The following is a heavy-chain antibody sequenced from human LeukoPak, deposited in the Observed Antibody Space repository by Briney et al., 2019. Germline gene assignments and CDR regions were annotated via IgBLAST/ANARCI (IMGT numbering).Heavy chain of an antibody. CDR3: ARFSNDHGVKFDY. CDR1: GDSISNYY. Sequence: SETLSLTCFVSGDSISNYYWTWIRQPPGKGLEWIGYIYYSGSTNYNPSLKSRVTVSVDMSKNQFSLKLDSVTAADTAVYYCARFSNDHGVKFDYWGQGTLVTVSS. D-gene: IGHD4-17*01. CDR2: IYYSGST. J-gene: IGHJ4*02. V-gene: IGHV4-59*12.